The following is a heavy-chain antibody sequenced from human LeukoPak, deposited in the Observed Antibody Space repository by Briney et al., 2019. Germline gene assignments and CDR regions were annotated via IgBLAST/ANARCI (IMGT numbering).Heavy chain of an antibody. CDR2: IYHSGST. CDR1: GGSISSGGYS. J-gene: IGHJ4*02. Sequence: SETLSLTCAVSGGSISSGGYSWSWIRQPPGKGLEWIGYIYHSGSTYYNPSLKSRVTISVDRSKNQFSLKLSSVTAADTAVYYCARAGSVTTIPLDYWGQGTLVTVSS. V-gene: IGHV4-30-2*01. D-gene: IGHD5-12*01. CDR3: ARAGSVTTIPLDY.